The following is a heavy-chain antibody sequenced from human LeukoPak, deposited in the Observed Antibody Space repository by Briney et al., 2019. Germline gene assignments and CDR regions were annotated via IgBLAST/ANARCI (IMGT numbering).Heavy chain of an antibody. D-gene: IGHD1-1*01. CDR1: GFTFSSYG. CDR3: ARDGWNGHGIDY. V-gene: IGHV3-33*01. J-gene: IGHJ4*02. Sequence: GGSLRLSCAASGFTFSSYGMHWVRQAPGKGLERVAVIWYDGSNKYYADSVKGRFTISRDNSKNTLYLQTNSLRAEDTAVYYCARDGWNGHGIDYWGQGTLVTVSS. CDR2: IWYDGSNK.